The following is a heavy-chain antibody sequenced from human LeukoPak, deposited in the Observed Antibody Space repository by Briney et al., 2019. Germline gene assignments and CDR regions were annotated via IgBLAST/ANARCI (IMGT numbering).Heavy chain of an antibody. CDR2: INHSGST. CDR3: ARDYAAAAGTFDY. CDR1: GGSFSGYY. Sequence: PSETLSLTCAVYGGSFSGYYWSWIRQPPGKGLEWIGEINHSGSTNYNPSLKSRVTMSVDTSKNQFSLKLSSVTAADTAVYYCARDYAAAAGTFDYWGQGTLVTVSS. J-gene: IGHJ4*02. D-gene: IGHD6-13*01. V-gene: IGHV4-34*01.